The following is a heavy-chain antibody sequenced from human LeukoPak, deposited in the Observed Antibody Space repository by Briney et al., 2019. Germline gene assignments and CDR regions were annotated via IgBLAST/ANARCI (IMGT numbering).Heavy chain of an antibody. CDR1: GFTFSDYA. D-gene: IGHD1-26*01. CDR3: AKPTRGGGGSFLIDH. CDR2: IWHDASDK. Sequence: GGSLRLSCATSGFTFSDYAMHWVRQAPGKGLEWVAVIWHDASDKYYGDSVKGRFTISRDNSKNTLYLEMDSLRVEDTAVYFCAKPTRGGGGSFLIDHWGQGTLVTVSS. J-gene: IGHJ4*02. V-gene: IGHV3-33*06.